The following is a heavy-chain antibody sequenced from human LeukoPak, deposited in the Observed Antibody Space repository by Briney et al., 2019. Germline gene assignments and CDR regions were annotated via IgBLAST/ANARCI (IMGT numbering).Heavy chain of an antibody. CDR2: IYTSGST. CDR3: ASSPSSGVEGY. J-gene: IGHJ4*02. V-gene: IGHV4-61*02. D-gene: IGHD3-3*01. Sequence: SETLSLTCTVSGGSISSGSYYWSWIRQPAGKGLEWIGRIYTSGSTNYNPSLKSRVTISVDTSKNQFSLKLSSVTAADTAVYYCASSPSSGVEGYWGQGTLVTVSS. CDR1: GGSISSGSYY.